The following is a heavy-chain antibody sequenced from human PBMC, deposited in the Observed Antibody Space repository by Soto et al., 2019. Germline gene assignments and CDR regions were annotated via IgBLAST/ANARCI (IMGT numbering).Heavy chain of an antibody. D-gene: IGHD3-3*01. V-gene: IGHV3-33*01. J-gene: IGHJ4*01. Sequence: GGSLRLSCAASGFTFSSYGMHWVRQAPGKGLEWVAVIWYDGSNKYYADSVKGRFTISRDNSKNTLYLQMNSLRAEDTAVFYCAPDVDSDFKGAPAYWGQGTLVTVSS. CDR1: GFTFSSYG. CDR3: APDVDSDFKGAPAY. CDR2: IWYDGSNK.